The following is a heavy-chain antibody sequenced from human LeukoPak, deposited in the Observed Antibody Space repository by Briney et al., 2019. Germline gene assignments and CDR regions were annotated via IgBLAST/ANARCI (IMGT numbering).Heavy chain of an antibody. CDR1: GGSFSSCY. CDR3: ARASPGIAVAGTVGWFDH. V-gene: IGHV4-59*01. J-gene: IGHJ5*02. Sequence: PSETLSLTCTVSGGSFSSCYWSWIRQPPGRGLEWIGYIYYSGSTNYNPSLKSGVTISVDTSKNQCSLKLSSVTAADTAVYYCARASPGIAVAGTVGWFDHWGQGTLVTVSS. D-gene: IGHD6-19*01. CDR2: IYYSGST.